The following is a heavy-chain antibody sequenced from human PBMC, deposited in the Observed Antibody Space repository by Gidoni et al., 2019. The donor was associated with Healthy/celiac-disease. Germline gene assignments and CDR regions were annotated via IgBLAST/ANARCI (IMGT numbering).Heavy chain of an antibody. CDR1: GASISSSSYY. CDR3: ARHRVTTRSWVVAFDI. D-gene: IGHD4-17*01. V-gene: IGHV4-39*01. CDR2: IYFSGST. Sequence: QLQLQESGPGLVKPSETLSLTCTVSGASISSSSYYWGWIRQPPGKGLEWIGSIYFSGSTYYNPSLRSRVTIPVDTSKNQFSLKLSSVTAADTAVYYCARHRVTTRSWVVAFDIWGQGTMVTVSS. J-gene: IGHJ3*02.